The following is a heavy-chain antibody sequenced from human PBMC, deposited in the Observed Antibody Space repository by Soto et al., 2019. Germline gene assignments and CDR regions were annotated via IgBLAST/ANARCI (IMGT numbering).Heavy chain of an antibody. Sequence: ASVKVSCKASGGTFSSYAISWVRQAPGQGLEWMGGIIPIFGTANYAQKFQGRVTITADESTSTAYMELSSLRSEDTAVYYCARTTVPAHYYYYGMDVWGQGTTVTVSS. J-gene: IGHJ6*02. CDR3: ARTTVPAHYYYYGMDV. D-gene: IGHD4-4*01. V-gene: IGHV1-69*13. CDR1: GGTFSSYA. CDR2: IIPIFGTA.